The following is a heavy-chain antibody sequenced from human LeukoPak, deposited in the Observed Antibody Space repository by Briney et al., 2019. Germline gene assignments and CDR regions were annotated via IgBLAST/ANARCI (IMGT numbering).Heavy chain of an antibody. D-gene: IGHD6-19*01. CDR3: ARPEEQWLVVNNWFDP. J-gene: IGHJ5*02. V-gene: IGHV3-23*01. Sequence: GGSLRLSCAASEFTFLSYAMSWVRQAPGKGLEWVSTISGSGGSTYYADSVKGRFTISRDNSKTTLFLQMNSLRAEDTAVYYCARPEEQWLVVNNWFDPWGQGTLVTVSS. CDR1: EFTFLSYA. CDR2: ISGSGGST.